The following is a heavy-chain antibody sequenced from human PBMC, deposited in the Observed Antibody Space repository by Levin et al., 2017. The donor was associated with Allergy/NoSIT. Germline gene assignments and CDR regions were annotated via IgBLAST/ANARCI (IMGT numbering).Heavy chain of an antibody. CDR1: GFTFSSYS. CDR3: ASGSWFGSDY. D-gene: IGHD3-10*01. CDR2: ISSSSSTI. V-gene: IGHV3-48*01. Sequence: PGGSLRLSCAASGFTFSSYSMNWVRQAPGKGLEWVSYISSSSSTIYYADSVKGRFTISRDNAKNSLYLQMNSLRAEDTAVYYCASGSWFGSDYWGQGTLVTVSS. J-gene: IGHJ4*02.